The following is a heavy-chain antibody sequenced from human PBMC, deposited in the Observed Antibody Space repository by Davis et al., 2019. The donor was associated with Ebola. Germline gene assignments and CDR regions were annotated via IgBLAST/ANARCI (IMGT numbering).Heavy chain of an antibody. D-gene: IGHD2-15*01. J-gene: IGHJ4*02. CDR3: AKDRRKITPDYFDY. V-gene: IGHV3-7*03. CDR1: GFTFSSYW. Sequence: GGSLRLSCAASGFTFSSYWMSWVRQAPGKGLEWVANIKQDGSEKYYVDSVKGRFTISRDNSKNTLYLQMNSLRAEDTAIYYCAKDRRKITPDYFDYWGQGTLVTVSS. CDR2: IKQDGSEK.